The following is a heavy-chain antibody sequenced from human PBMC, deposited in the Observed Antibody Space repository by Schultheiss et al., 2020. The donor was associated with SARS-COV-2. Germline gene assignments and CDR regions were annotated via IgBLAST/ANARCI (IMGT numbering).Heavy chain of an antibody. Sequence: GGSLRLSCAASGFTFSSYAMHWVRQAPGKGLEWVAVIWYDGSNKYYADSVKGRFTISRDNSKNTLYLQMNSLRAGDTAVYYCARETDYYGMDVWGQGTTVTVSS. CDR3: ARETDYYGMDV. V-gene: IGHV3-30*04. J-gene: IGHJ6*02. CDR1: GFTFSSYA. CDR2: IWYDGSNK.